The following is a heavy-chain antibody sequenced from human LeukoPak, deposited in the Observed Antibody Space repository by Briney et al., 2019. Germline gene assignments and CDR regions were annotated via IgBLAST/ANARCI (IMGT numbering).Heavy chain of an antibody. D-gene: IGHD3-9*01. Sequence: PGGSLRLSCAASGFTFSSYWMHWVRHAPGKGLVWVSRINSDGSSTIYADSVKGRFTISRDNAKNTLYLQMNSLRAEDTAVYYCARDPTVRYFDWLLAGWFDPWGQGTLVTVSS. CDR2: INSDGSST. V-gene: IGHV3-74*01. CDR1: GFTFSSYW. J-gene: IGHJ5*02. CDR3: ARDPTVRYFDWLLAGWFDP.